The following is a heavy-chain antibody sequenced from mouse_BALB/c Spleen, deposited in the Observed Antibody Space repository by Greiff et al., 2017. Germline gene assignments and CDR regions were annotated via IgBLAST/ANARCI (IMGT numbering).Heavy chain of an antibody. V-gene: IGHV5-6-5*01. CDR1: GFTFSSYA. D-gene: IGHD1-1*01. Sequence: DVKLVESGGGLVKPGGSLKLSCAASGFTFSSYAMSWVRQTPEKRLEWVASISSGGSTYYPDSVKGRFTISRDNARNILYLQMSSLRSEDTAMYYCARVTTVVAPGYWGQGTTLTVSS. CDR2: ISSGGST. J-gene: IGHJ2*01. CDR3: ARVTTVVAPGY.